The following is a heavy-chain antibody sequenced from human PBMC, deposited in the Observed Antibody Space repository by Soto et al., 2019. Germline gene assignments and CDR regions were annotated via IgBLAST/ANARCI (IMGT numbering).Heavy chain of an antibody. CDR1: GYTFTGYY. D-gene: IGHD2-2*01. V-gene: IGHV1-2*02. Sequence: QVHLVQSGAEVKKAGASVKVSCKASGYTFTGYYIHWVRQAPGQGFEWVGWINPSTGGTSYAQKFQGRVTVTRDTSISTAYMELTRLRSNDTAVYYCARDLTIVPATHPRLENYGMDVWGQGTTVIVSS. J-gene: IGHJ6*02. CDR3: ARDLTIVPATHPRLENYGMDV. CDR2: INPSTGGT.